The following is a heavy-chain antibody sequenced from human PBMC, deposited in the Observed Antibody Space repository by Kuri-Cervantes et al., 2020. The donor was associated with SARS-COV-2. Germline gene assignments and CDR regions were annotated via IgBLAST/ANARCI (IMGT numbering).Heavy chain of an antibody. Sequence: SETLSLTCTISGGSXSSYYWSWIRXPPGKGLEWXGYIYYSGSTNYNPSLKXRVTISVDTSKNQFSLKLSSVTAADTAVYYCAREVGGSDAFDIWGQGTMVTVSS. V-gene: IGHV4-59*01. CDR3: AREVGGSDAFDI. CDR2: IYYSGST. CDR1: GGSXSSYY. D-gene: IGHD3-10*01. J-gene: IGHJ3*02.